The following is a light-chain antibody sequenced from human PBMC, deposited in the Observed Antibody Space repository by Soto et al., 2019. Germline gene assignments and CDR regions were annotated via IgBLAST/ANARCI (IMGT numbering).Light chain of an antibody. V-gene: IGKV1-27*01. CDR2: AAS. CDR1: QGISNY. Sequence: DIQMTQSPSSLSASVGDRVTITCRASQGISNYLAWYQQKPGKVPKLLIYAASTLQSGVPSRFSGSGSGTDFTLTISSLQPEDVATYYCQKYNSAPRGFTFGPGTKWISN. CDR3: QKYNSAPRGFT. J-gene: IGKJ3*01.